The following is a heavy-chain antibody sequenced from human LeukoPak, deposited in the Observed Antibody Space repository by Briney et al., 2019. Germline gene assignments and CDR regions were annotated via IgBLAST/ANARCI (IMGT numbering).Heavy chain of an antibody. CDR1: GGSISSGSYY. D-gene: IGHD7-27*01. Sequence: SETLSLTCTVSGGSISSGSYYWSWIRQPAGKGLEWIGRIYTSGSTNYSPSLKSRVTISVDTSKNQFSLKLSSVTAADTAVYYCARDNWGSFDYWGQGTLVTVSS. J-gene: IGHJ4*02. CDR2: IYTSGST. V-gene: IGHV4-61*02. CDR3: ARDNWGSFDY.